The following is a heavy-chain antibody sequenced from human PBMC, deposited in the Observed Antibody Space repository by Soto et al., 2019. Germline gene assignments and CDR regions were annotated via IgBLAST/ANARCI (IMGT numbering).Heavy chain of an antibody. CDR1: GGSISSGGYY. V-gene: IGHV4-31*03. CDR3: ARSKYYYDSSGYYFGSFDY. CDR2: IYYSGST. J-gene: IGHJ4*02. D-gene: IGHD3-22*01. Sequence: SETLSLTCTVSGGSISSGGYYWSWIRQHPGKGLEWIGYIYYSGSTYYNPSLKSRVTISVDTSKNQFSLKLSSVTAADTAVYYCARSKYYYDSSGYYFGSFDYWGQGTLVTVS.